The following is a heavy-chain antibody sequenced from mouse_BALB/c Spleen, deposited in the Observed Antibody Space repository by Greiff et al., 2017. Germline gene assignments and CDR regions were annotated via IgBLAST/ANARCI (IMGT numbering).Heavy chain of an antibody. Sequence: VQLKESGGGLVQPGGSLRLSCATSGFTFTDYYMSWVRQPPGKALEWLGFIRNKANGYTTEYSASVKGRFTISRDNSQSILYLQMNTLRAEDSATYYCARDEGAPWFAYWGQGTLVTVSA. CDR3: ARDEGAPWFAY. CDR2: IRNKANGYTT. CDR1: GFTFTDYY. J-gene: IGHJ3*01. V-gene: IGHV7-3*02.